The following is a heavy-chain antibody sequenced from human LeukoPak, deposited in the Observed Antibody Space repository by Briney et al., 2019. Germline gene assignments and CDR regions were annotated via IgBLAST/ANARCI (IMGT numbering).Heavy chain of an antibody. CDR2: INHSGST. CDR1: GGSFSGYY. CDR3: ARRGVSFIVVAGMDV. Sequence: SEILSLTCAVYGGSFSGYYWSWIRQPPGKGLEWIGEINHSGSTNYNPSLKSRVTISVDTSKNQFSLKLSSVTAADTAVYYCARRGVSFIVVAGMDVWGQGTTVTVSS. V-gene: IGHV4-34*01. J-gene: IGHJ6*02. D-gene: IGHD2-2*01.